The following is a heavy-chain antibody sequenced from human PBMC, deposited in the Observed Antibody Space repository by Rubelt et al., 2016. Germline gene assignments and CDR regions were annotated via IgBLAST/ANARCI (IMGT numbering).Heavy chain of an antibody. D-gene: IGHD3-10*01. CDR2: SSNTI. V-gene: IGHV3-48*01. J-gene: IGHJ6*02. CDR3: ARGIPSYYYGMDV. Sequence: SSNTIYYADSVKGRFTISRDNAKNSLYLQMNSLRAEDTAVYYCARGIPSYYYGMDVWGQGTTVTVSS.